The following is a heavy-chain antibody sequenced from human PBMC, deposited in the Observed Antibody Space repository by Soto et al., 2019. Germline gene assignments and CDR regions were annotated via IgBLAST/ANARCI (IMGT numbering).Heavy chain of an antibody. J-gene: IGHJ6*02. V-gene: IGHV5-51*01. CDR1: GYSFTSYW. CDR2: IYPGDSDT. CDR3: ARDTSSWYYGYYYYYGMDV. D-gene: IGHD6-13*01. Sequence: GESLKISCKGSGYSFTSYWIGWVRQMPGKGLEWMGIIYPGDSDTRYSPSFQGQVTISRDNSKNTLYLQMNSLRAEDTAVYYCARDTSSWYYGYYYYYGMDVWGQGTTVTVSS.